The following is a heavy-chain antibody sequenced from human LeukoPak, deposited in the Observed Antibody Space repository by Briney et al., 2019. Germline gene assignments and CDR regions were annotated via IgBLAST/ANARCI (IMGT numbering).Heavy chain of an antibody. Sequence: GGSLRLSCAASGFTFSSYWMHWVRQAPGKGLVWVSRINSDGSRTSYADSVKGRFTISRDNAKNTLYLQMNSLRAEDTAVYYCAREDYGSGSYYLDYWGQGTLVTVSS. J-gene: IGHJ4*02. CDR3: AREDYGSGSYYLDY. CDR1: GFTFSSYW. V-gene: IGHV3-74*01. CDR2: INSDGSRT. D-gene: IGHD3-10*01.